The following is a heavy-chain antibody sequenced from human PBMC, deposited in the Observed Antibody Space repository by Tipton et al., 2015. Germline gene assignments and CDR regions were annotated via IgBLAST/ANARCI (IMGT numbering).Heavy chain of an antibody. CDR2: IYYSGST. CDR1: GGSINIGGYY. D-gene: IGHD6-19*01. J-gene: IGHJ4*02. CDR3: ARDSSGWSLDY. Sequence: TLSLTCTVSGGSINIGGYYWTWIRQHPGKGLEWIGYIYYSGSTYYNPSLKSRVTISVDTSKKQFSLKLSSVTAADTAVYYCARDSSGWSLDYWGQGTLVTVSS. V-gene: IGHV4-31*03.